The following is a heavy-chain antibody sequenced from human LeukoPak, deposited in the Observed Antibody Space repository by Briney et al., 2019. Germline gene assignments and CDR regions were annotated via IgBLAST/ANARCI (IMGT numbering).Heavy chain of an antibody. CDR1: GGSFRGYY. J-gene: IGHJ4*02. Sequence: SETLSLTCAVYGGSFRGYYWNWIRQPPGKGLEWIGEINHSGSTNYNPSLKSRVTISVDTSKNQFSLKLSSVTAADTAVYYCARGREDDYVWGSYRSALFYYWGQGTLVTVSS. D-gene: IGHD3-16*02. CDR3: ARGREDDYVWGSYRSALFYY. V-gene: IGHV4-34*01. CDR2: INHSGST.